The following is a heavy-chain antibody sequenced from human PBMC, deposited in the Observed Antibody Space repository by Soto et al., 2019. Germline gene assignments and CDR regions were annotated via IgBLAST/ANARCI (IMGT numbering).Heavy chain of an antibody. CDR2: IYYSGST. D-gene: IGHD6-13*01. CDR1: GGSISSYY. Sequence: SETLSLTCTVSGGSISSYYWSWIRQPPGKGLEWIGYIYYSGSTNYNPSLKSRVTISVDTSKNQFSLKLSSVAAADTAVYYCARVVRSSGNWFDPWGQGTLVTVSS. CDR3: ARVVRSSGNWFDP. V-gene: IGHV4-59*01. J-gene: IGHJ5*02.